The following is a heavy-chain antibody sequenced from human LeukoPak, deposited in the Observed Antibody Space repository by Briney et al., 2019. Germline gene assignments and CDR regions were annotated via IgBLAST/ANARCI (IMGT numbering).Heavy chain of an antibody. V-gene: IGHV1-2*02. CDR1: GYTFTDYY. CDR2: INPHSGGT. Sequence: ASVKVSCKASGYTFTDYYIHWVRQAPGQGLEWMGYINPHSGGTSSPQKFQGRVTMTTDASIITAYMELSRLTSDDTAVYYCAREGNGLLSKDLDYWGQGTLVTVSS. CDR3: AREGNGLLSKDLDY. D-gene: IGHD2-15*01. J-gene: IGHJ4*02.